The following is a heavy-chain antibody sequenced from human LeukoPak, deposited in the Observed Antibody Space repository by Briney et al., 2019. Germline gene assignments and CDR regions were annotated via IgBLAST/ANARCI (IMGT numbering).Heavy chain of an antibody. Sequence: GGSLRLSCAASGFTFSDHYMDWVRQAPGKGLEWVSAISGSGGSTYYADSVKGRFTISRDNSKNTLYLQMNSLRAEDTAVYYCARGGGSGSYYPYFDYWGQGTLVTVSS. CDR1: GFTFSDHY. J-gene: IGHJ4*02. CDR2: ISGSGGST. D-gene: IGHD3-10*01. V-gene: IGHV3-23*01. CDR3: ARGGGSGSYYPYFDY.